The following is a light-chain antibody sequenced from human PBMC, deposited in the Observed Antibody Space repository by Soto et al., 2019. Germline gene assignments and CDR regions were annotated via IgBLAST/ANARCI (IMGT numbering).Light chain of an antibody. Sequence: QSVLTQPASVSGSPGQSIAISCTGTSSDVDGYNYVSWYQHHPGKAPKLMIYDVSSRPSGVSNRFSGSKSGNTASLTISGLQVEDEADYYCISYTTISTYVFGLGPKVPAL. CDR1: SSDVDGYNY. CDR3: ISYTTISTYV. CDR2: DVS. J-gene: IGLJ1*01. V-gene: IGLV2-14*03.